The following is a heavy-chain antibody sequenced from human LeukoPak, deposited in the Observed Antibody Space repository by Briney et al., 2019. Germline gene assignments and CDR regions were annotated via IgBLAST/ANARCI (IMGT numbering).Heavy chain of an antibody. CDR1: GGSISSYY. V-gene: IGHV4-59*01. J-gene: IGHJ4*02. Sequence: SETLSLTCTVSGGSISSYYWSWIRQPPGKGLEWIGYIYYSGSTNYNPSLKSRVTISVDTSKNQFSLKLSSVTAADTAVYYCARGLAVDHFDYWGQGTLVTVSS. CDR2: IYYSGST. CDR3: ARGLAVDHFDY. D-gene: IGHD6-19*01.